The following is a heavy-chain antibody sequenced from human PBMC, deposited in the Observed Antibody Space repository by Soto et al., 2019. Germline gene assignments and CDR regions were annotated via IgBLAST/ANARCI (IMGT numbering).Heavy chain of an antibody. CDR3: ARLAVAGFVPVDY. D-gene: IGHD6-19*01. V-gene: IGHV4-39*01. CDR1: GGSISSSSYY. J-gene: IGHJ4*02. Sequence: QLQLQESGPGLVKPSETLSLTCTVSGGSISSSSYYWGWIRQPPGKGLEWIGSIYYSGSTYYNPSLKSRVTISVDTSKNQFSLKLSSLTAADTAVYYCARLAVAGFVPVDYWGQGTLVTVSS. CDR2: IYYSGST.